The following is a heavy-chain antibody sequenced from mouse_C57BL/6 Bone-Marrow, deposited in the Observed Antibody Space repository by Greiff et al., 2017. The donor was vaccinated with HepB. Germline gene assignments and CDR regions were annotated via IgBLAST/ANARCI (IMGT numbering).Heavy chain of an antibody. CDR2: INSDGGST. V-gene: IGHV5-2*01. Sequence: EVKLVESGGGLVQPGESLKLSCESNEYAFPSHDMSWVRKTPEKRLELVAAINSDGGSTYYPDTMERRFIISRDNTKTTLYLQMSSLRSEDTALYYCARHGTAQAPCWYFDVWGTGTTVTVSS. J-gene: IGHJ1*03. CDR3: ARHGTAQAPCWYFDV. CDR1: EYAFPSHD. D-gene: IGHD3-1*01.